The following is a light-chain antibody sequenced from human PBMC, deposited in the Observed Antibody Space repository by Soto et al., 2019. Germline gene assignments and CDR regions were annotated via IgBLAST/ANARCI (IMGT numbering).Light chain of an antibody. Sequence: QSALTQPASVSGSPGQSITISCTGTSSDVGKYNYVSWYQQHPATAPKLMIFEVRNRPSGVSNRFAGSKSGNTASLTSAGFQAEDEAEYYCSSYTGSSINTVVFGGGTKLTVL. CDR1: SSDVGKYNY. J-gene: IGLJ2*01. CDR2: EVR. V-gene: IGLV2-14*01. CDR3: SSYTGSSINTVV.